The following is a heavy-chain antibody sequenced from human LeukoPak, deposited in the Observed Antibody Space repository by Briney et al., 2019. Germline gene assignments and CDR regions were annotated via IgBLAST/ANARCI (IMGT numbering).Heavy chain of an antibody. J-gene: IGHJ4*02. D-gene: IGHD6-19*01. CDR3: ASSQWGTFDY. CDR2: IGSSSSYI. CDR1: GFTFSSYS. Sequence: PGGSLRLSSAASGFTFSSYSMNWVRQAPGKGLEWVSSIGSSSSYIYYADSVKGRFTISRDNAKNSLYLQMNSLRAEDTAVYYCASSQWGTFDYWGQGTLVTVSS. V-gene: IGHV3-21*01.